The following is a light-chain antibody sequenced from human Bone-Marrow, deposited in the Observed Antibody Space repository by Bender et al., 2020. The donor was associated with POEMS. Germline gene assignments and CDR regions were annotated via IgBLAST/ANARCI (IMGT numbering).Light chain of an antibody. CDR3: QAWDTSSVV. J-gene: IGLJ2*01. CDR1: NVGNEN. Sequence: SYVVTQPPSVSVAPGQTARITCGGNNVGNENVHWYQQMPGQAPVLVVYDDKERPSGIPERFSGSNSGNTATLTISRVEAGDEADYYCQAWDTSSVVFGGGTKLTVL. CDR2: DDK. V-gene: IGLV3-21*02.